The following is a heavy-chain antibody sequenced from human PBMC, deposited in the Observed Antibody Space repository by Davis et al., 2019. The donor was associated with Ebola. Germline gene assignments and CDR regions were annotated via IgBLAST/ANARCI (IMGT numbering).Heavy chain of an antibody. J-gene: IGHJ4*02. CDR3: ARQVGGGYSSSWYDY. Sequence: MPGRSLRLSCTVSGGSISSSSYYWGWIRQPPGKGLEWIGSIYYSGSTYYNPSLKSRVTISVDTSKNQFSLKLSSVTAADTAVYYCARQVGGGYSSSWYDYWGQGTLVTVSS. CDR1: GGSISSSSYY. D-gene: IGHD6-13*01. CDR2: IYYSGST. V-gene: IGHV4-39*01.